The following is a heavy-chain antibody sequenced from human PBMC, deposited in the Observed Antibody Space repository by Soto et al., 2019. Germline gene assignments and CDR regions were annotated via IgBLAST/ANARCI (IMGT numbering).Heavy chain of an antibody. V-gene: IGHV4-39*01. Sequence: PSETLSLTCTVSGGSISSSSYYWGWIRQPPGKGLEWIGSIYYSGSTYYNPSLKSRVTISVDTSKNQFSLKLSSVTAADTAVYYCARLSPRYFHRLLLSYRGQRTLVIVSS. CDR2: IYYSGST. CDR1: GGSISSSSYY. J-gene: IGHJ4*02. D-gene: IGHD3-9*01. CDR3: ARLSPRYFHRLLLSY.